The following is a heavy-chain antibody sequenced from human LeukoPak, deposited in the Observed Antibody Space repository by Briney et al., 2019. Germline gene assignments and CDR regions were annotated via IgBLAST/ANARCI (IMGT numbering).Heavy chain of an antibody. CDR3: ARGTTVYYYYGMDV. V-gene: IGHV3-20*04. D-gene: IGHD4-17*01. Sequence: PGGSLRLSCAASGFTFDDYGMSWVRQAPGKGLEWVSGINWNGGSTGYADSAKGRFTISRDNAKNSLYLQMNSLRAEDTALYYCARGTTVYYYYGMDVWGQGTTVTVSS. CDR2: INWNGGST. J-gene: IGHJ6*02. CDR1: GFTFDDYG.